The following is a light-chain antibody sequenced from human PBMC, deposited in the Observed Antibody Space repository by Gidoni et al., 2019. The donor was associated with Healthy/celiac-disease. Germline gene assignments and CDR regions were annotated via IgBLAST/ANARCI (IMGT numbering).Light chain of an antibody. CDR3: SSYTSSSTVV. Sequence: QSALTQLASASGSPGQSVTISCTGISSDVGGYKYVSWYQKHPGKATKLIIYDISHRPSGVSSRFSGSKSSNTASLTSAWLQAEDEADYYCSSYTSSSTVVFGGGTKLTVL. CDR1: SSDVGGYKY. V-gene: IGLV2-14*01. CDR2: DIS. J-gene: IGLJ2*01.